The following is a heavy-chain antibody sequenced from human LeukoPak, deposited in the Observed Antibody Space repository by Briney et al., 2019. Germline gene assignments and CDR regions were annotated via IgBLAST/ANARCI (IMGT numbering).Heavy chain of an antibody. D-gene: IGHD3-10*01. CDR1: GFTFSSYW. CDR2: INSDGSST. J-gene: IGHJ4*02. Sequence: GGTLRLSCAASGFTFSSYWMHWVRQAPGTGLVWVSRINSDGSSTSYADSVKGRFTISRDNAKNTLYLQMNSLRAEDTAVYYCAPSLYYYGSGSYYKGTDYWGQGTLVTVSS. V-gene: IGHV3-74*01. CDR3: APSLYYYGSGSYYKGTDY.